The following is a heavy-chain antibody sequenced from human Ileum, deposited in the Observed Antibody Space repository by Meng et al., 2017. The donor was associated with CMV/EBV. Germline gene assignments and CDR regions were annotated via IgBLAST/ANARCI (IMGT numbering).Heavy chain of an antibody. CDR3: ARGQDNHKGGVH. Sequence: GAGPLKPSEALSLTCDVYDASFSDFYWSWTRHLPGKGLEWIGEIHPSGSTHYNPSLESRVSISVHMSNNQFSLKVSSVTAADTAVYYCARGQDNHKGGVHWGQGTLVTVSS. J-gene: IGHJ4*02. V-gene: IGHV4-34*01. D-gene: IGHD1-14*01. CDR1: DASFSDFY. CDR2: IHPSGST.